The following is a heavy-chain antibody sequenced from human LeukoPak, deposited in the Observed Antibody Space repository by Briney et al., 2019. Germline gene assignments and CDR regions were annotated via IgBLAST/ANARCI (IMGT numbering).Heavy chain of an antibody. J-gene: IGHJ2*01. D-gene: IGHD6-13*01. CDR2: IYTSGCT. CDR1: GGSISSYY. CDR3: ARLYSSSWYYFDL. V-gene: IGHV4-4*07. Sequence: SETLSLTCTVSGGSISSYYWSWIRQPAGKGLEWIGRIYTSGCTNYNPSLKSRVTMSVDTSKNQFSLKLSPVTAADTAVYYCARLYSSSWYYFDLWGRGTLVTVSS.